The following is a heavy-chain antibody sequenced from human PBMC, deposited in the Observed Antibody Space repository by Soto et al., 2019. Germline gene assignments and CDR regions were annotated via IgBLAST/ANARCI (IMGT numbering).Heavy chain of an antibody. J-gene: IGHJ4*02. V-gene: IGHV3-33*01. D-gene: IGHD6-13*01. CDR2: IWSDGTKK. CDR1: GFAFSNYG. Sequence: PGWSLRLSFTASGFAFSNYGIHWVRQAPGRGLEWVAVIWSDGTKKFYAGSVRGRFTISRDNSKNTIYLQMNSLRAEDTAVYYCARDWWEEPAGKETVSQFDYWGQGTMVTVSS. CDR3: ARDWWEEPAGKETVSQFDY.